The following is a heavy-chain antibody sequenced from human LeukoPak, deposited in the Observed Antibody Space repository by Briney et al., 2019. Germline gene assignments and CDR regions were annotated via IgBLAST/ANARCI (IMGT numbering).Heavy chain of an antibody. D-gene: IGHD3-16*01. CDR3: ATGGGTFDY. CDR1: AFTFSNSW. V-gene: IGHV3-7*04. Sequence: GGSLRLSCAVSAFTFSNSWMSWVRQAPGKGLEWVANIKQDGSDKYYVDSVKGRFTISGDNANNSLYLQLNSLRAEDTAVYYCATGGGTFDYWGQGTLVTVSS. CDR2: IKQDGSDK. J-gene: IGHJ4*02.